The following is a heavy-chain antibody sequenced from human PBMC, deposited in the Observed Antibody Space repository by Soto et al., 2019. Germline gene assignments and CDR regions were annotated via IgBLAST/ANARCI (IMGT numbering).Heavy chain of an antibody. CDR2: IIPILGIA. Sequence: SVKVSCKASGYTFTGYYMRWVRQAPGQGLEWMGRIIPILGIANYAQKFQGRVTITADKSTSTAYMELSSLRSEDTAVYYCARESSGYSYGYGYWGQGTLVTVSS. CDR3: ARESSGYSYGYGY. CDR1: GYTFTGYY. V-gene: IGHV1-69*04. J-gene: IGHJ4*02. D-gene: IGHD5-18*01.